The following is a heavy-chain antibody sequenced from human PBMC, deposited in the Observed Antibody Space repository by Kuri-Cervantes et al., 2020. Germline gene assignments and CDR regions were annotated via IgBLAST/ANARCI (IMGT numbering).Heavy chain of an antibody. J-gene: IGHJ4*02. D-gene: IGHD1-26*01. CDR1: GFTFSSYG. CDR3: VRDQVGLTPLDS. Sequence: GGSLRLSCAASGFTFSSYGMHWVRQAPGKGLEWVAVISYDGSNKYYADSVKGRFTISRDNAKNSLFLQMNSLRAEDTAVYYCVRDQVGLTPLDSWGQGTLVTVSS. V-gene: IGHV3-30*03. CDR2: ISYDGSNK.